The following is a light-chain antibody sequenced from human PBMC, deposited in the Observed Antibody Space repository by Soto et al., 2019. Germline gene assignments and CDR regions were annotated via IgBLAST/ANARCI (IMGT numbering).Light chain of an antibody. V-gene: IGLV1-44*01. Sequence: QSALTQPPSASGTPGQRVTFSCSGSSSNIGTNTVNWYQQLPGTAPKLLIYINNKRPSGVPDRFSGSKSGTSASLAISGLQSEDEADYYCETWDDSLDGPVFGGGTKLTVL. J-gene: IGLJ2*01. CDR3: ETWDDSLDGPV. CDR2: INN. CDR1: SSNIGTNT.